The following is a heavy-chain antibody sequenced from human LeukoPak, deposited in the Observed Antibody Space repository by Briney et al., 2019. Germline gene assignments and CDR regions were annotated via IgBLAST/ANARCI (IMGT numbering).Heavy chain of an antibody. V-gene: IGHV4-4*07. Sequence: SETLSLTCTVSGDSISSYYWTWIRQPAGKGLEWIGRIDSSGSAIYNPSLKSRVTMAVDTSKNQFSLRLSSVTAVDTAVYFCANEAIRGYYYYNIDVWGKGTTVTISS. CDR3: ANEAIRGYYYYNIDV. J-gene: IGHJ6*03. D-gene: IGHD2-21*01. CDR1: GDSISSYY. CDR2: IDSSGSA.